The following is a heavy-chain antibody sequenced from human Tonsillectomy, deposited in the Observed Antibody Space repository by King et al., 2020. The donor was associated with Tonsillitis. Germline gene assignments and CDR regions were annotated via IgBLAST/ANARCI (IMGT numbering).Heavy chain of an antibody. Sequence: VQLVESGGGLVQPGGSLRLSCAASGFTFSSYWMSWVRQAPGKGLEWVANIKQDGSEKYYVDSVKGRFTISRDNAKNSLYLQMNSLRAEDTAVYYCAREINGGKYCSGGSCYDHNWFDPWGQGTLVTVSS. D-gene: IGHD2-15*01. CDR2: IKQDGSEK. J-gene: IGHJ5*02. CDR3: AREINGGKYCSGGSCYDHNWFDP. V-gene: IGHV3-7*01. CDR1: GFTFSSYW.